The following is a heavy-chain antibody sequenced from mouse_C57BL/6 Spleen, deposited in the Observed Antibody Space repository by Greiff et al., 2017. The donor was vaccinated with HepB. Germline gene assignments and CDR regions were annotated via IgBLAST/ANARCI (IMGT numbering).Heavy chain of an antibody. CDR2: IYPGSGST. CDR1: GYTFTSYW. D-gene: IGHD3-2*02. Sequence: VKLMESGAELVKPGASVKMSCKASGYTFTSYWITWVKQRPGQGLEWIGDIYPGSGSTNYNEKFKSKATLTVDTSSSTAYMQLSSLTSEDSAVYYCALDSSGRFAYWGQGTLVTVSA. CDR3: ALDSSGRFAY. V-gene: IGHV1-55*01. J-gene: IGHJ3*01.